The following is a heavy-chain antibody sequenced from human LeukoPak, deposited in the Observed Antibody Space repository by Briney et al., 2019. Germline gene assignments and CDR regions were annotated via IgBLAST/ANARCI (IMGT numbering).Heavy chain of an antibody. CDR3: ASWGRGYSYGLVDY. CDR1: GGTFSSYA. V-gene: IGHV1-69*13. J-gene: IGHJ4*02. CDR2: IIPIFGTA. Sequence: GASVKVSCKASGGTFSSYAISWVRQAPGQGLEWMGGIIPIFGTANYAQSFQGRVTITADESKSTAYMELSSLKCEDMALYYCASWGRGYSYGLVDYWGQGTLVTVSS. D-gene: IGHD5-18*01.